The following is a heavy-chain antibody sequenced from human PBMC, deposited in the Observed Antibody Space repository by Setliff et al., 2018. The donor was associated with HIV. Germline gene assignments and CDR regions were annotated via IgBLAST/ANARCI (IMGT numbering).Heavy chain of an antibody. J-gene: IGHJ3*02. V-gene: IGHV4-39*07. CDR2: LFYSGST. Sequence: PSETLSLTCTVSGGSIRDISYYWGWIRQPPGKGLEWIGSLFYSGSTYYNPSLKGRVTISVDTSKNQYSLKLNSVTAADTAVYYCARSKTFYDFWGGYYTHGAFKIWGLGTMVTV. CDR1: GGSIRDISYY. D-gene: IGHD3-3*01. CDR3: ARSKTFYDFWGGYYTHGAFKI.